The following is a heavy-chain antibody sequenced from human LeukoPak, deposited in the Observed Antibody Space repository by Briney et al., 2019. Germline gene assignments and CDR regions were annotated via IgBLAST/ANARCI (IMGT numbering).Heavy chain of an antibody. CDR1: GFTFSSYA. Sequence: AGGSLRLSCAASGFTFSSYAMSWVRQAPGKGLEWVANIKQDGSEKQYVDSVKGRFAISRDNAKKSLYLQINTLRAEDTAVYYCVRGPHIAATSYWGQGTLVTVSS. J-gene: IGHJ4*02. D-gene: IGHD6-25*01. V-gene: IGHV3-7*03. CDR2: IKQDGSEK. CDR3: VRGPHIAATSY.